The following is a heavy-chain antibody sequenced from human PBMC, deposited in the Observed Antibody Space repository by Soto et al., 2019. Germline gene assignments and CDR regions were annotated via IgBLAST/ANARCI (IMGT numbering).Heavy chain of an antibody. V-gene: IGHV6-1*01. Sequence: QTLSLTCAISGDSVSSNSAAWNWIRQSPSRGLEWLGRTYYWSKWYNDYAVPVPSRITINPDTSKNQFSLQLNSVTPEDTAVYYCARDSEDYAFWSGVYYGMDVGGQGSTVNVT. J-gene: IGHJ6*02. CDR2: TYYWSKWYN. D-gene: IGHD3-3*01. CDR3: ARDSEDYAFWSGVYYGMDV. CDR1: GDSVSSNSAA.